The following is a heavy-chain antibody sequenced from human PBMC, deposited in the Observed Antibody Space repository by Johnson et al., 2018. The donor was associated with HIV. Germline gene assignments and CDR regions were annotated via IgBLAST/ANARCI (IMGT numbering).Heavy chain of an antibody. CDR2: IGTTGDT. CDR3: ARTLGFGTEDAFDI. Sequence: VQLVESGGVVVQPGGSLRLSCAASGFTLSSYDIHWVRQATGKGLEWVAAIGTTGDTFYPGSVKGRFTISRENAKNSLYLQMNSLRAGDTAVYYCARTLGFGTEDAFDIWGQGTMVTVSS. D-gene: IGHD3-10*01. V-gene: IGHV3-13*01. CDR1: GFTLSSYD. J-gene: IGHJ3*02.